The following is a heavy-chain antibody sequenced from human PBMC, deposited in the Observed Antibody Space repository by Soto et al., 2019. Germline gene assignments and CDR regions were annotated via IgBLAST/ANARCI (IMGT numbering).Heavy chain of an antibody. CDR2: INHSGGT. J-gene: IGHJ4*02. D-gene: IGHD3-22*01. CDR3: ARGSVDTVDSIGFYAY. V-gene: IGHV4-34*01. CDR1: GGSFSAYY. Sequence: SETLSLTCAVYGGSFSAYYWSWIRQRPGKGLECIGEINHSGGTSYNPSLKSRVTISVDTSKGQFSLKLTSVTAAERAVYYCARGSVDTVDSIGFYAYWAQGTSVTLSS.